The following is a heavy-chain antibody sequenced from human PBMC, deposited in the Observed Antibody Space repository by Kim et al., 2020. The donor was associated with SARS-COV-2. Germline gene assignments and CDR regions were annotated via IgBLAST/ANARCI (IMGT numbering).Heavy chain of an antibody. CDR3: ARRRRYCSSTSCYNFDY. Sequence: SETLSLTCTVSGGSISSSSYYWGWIRQPPGKGLEWIGSIYYSGSTYYNPSLKSRVTISVDTSKNQFSLKLSSVTAADTAVYYCARRRRYCSSTSCYNFDYWGQGTLVTVSS. D-gene: IGHD2-2*02. CDR1: GGSISSSSYY. CDR2: IYYSGST. J-gene: IGHJ4*02. V-gene: IGHV4-39*01.